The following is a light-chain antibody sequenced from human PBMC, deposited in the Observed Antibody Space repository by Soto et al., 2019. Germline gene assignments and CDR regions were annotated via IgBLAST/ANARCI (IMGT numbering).Light chain of an antibody. CDR2: GAS. CDR1: QSVSSN. Sequence: EIVMTQSPATLSVSPGERVTLSCRASQSVSSNLAWYQQKPGQAPRLLIHGASTRATGIPDRFSGSGSGAEFTLTISSLQSEDFAVYYCQQNNKWPPTFGQGTKVEIK. V-gene: IGKV3D-15*01. CDR3: QQNNKWPPT. J-gene: IGKJ1*01.